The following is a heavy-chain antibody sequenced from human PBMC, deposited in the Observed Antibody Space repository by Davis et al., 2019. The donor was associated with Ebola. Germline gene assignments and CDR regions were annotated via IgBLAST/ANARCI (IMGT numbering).Heavy chain of an antibody. CDR3: ARGTTMIVVVTLDY. CDR1: GFTFSSYA. V-gene: IGHV3-30*04. D-gene: IGHD3-22*01. Sequence: GGSLRLSCAASGFTFSSYAMHWVRQAPGKGLEWVAVISYDGNNKYYADSVKGRFTISRDNSKNTLYLQMNSLRAEDTAVYYCARGTTMIVVVTLDYWGQGTLVTVSS. CDR2: ISYDGNNK. J-gene: IGHJ4*02.